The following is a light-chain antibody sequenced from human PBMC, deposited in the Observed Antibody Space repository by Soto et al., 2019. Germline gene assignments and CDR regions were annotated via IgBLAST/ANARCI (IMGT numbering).Light chain of an antibody. CDR2: EVV. CDR1: KNDIGVYDF. J-gene: IGLJ1*01. Sequence: QSALTQPPSASGSPGQSVTISCTGTKNDIGVYDFVSWYQHHPGKAPRLIIYEVVQRPSGVPDRFSGSKSGNTASLTVSGLQAADEADYYCTSYAGSNNRGVFGSGTKLTVL. V-gene: IGLV2-8*01. CDR3: TSYAGSNNRGV.